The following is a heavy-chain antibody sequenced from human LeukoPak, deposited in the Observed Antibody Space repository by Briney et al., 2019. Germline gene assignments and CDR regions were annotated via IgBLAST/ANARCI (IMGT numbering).Heavy chain of an antibody. CDR2: IWYDGSNK. CDR1: GFTFSSYG. D-gene: IGHD3-10*01. V-gene: IGHV3-33*01. J-gene: IGHJ4*02. CDR3: ARESSRITMVRGVIRH. Sequence: GRSLRLSCAASGFTFSSYGMHWARQAPGKGLEWVAVIWYDGSNKYYADSVKGRFTISRDNSKNTLYLQMNSLRAEDTAVYYCARESSRITMVRGVIRHWGQGTLVTVSS.